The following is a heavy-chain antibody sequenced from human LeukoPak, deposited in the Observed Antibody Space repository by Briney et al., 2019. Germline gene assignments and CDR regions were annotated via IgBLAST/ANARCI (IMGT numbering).Heavy chain of an antibody. CDR3: AREGGSGSYWVPPKYYGMDV. D-gene: IGHD3-10*01. Sequence: SETLSLTCTVSGGSISSGGYYWSWIRQHPGKGLEWIGYIYHSGSTYYNPSLKSRVTISVDTSKNQFSLKPSSVTAADTAVYYCAREGGSGSYWVPPKYYGMDVWGQGTTVTVSS. CDR1: GGSISSGGYY. CDR2: IYHSGST. V-gene: IGHV4-31*03. J-gene: IGHJ6*02.